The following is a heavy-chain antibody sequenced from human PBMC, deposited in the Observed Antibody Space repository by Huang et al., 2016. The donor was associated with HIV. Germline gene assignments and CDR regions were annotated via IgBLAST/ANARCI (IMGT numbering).Heavy chain of an antibody. J-gene: IGHJ4*02. CDR3: ARDPRIQSWLNFFDY. Sequence: EVQLVESGGGLVQPGGSLRLSCAASGFSISSYWMHWCRQAPGKGLVWVSRMNRDGSSTSYADSVKGRFTISRDNAKNTLYLQMNSLRAEDTAVYYCARDPRIQSWLNFFDYWGQGTLVSVSS. D-gene: IGHD3-22*01. CDR1: GFSISSYW. CDR2: MNRDGSST. V-gene: IGHV3-74*01.